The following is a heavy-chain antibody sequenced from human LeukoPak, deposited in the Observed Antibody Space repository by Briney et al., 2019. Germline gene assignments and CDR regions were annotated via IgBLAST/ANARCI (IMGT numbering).Heavy chain of an antibody. V-gene: IGHV3-23*01. D-gene: IGHD6-13*01. CDR2: ASGSGGST. CDR1: GFTFSSYA. Sequence: GGSLRLSCAASGFTFSSYAMTWVRQAPGKGLEWVSGASGSGGSTYHADSVKGRFTISRDNSKNTLFLQMNSLRAEDTAVYYCVKDGGRGGAAAGSAFDHWGQGTLVTVSS. CDR3: VKDGGRGGAAAGSAFDH. J-gene: IGHJ4*02.